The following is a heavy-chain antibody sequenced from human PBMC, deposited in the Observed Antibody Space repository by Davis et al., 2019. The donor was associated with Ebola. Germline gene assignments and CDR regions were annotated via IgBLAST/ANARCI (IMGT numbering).Heavy chain of an antibody. CDR2: INTDGTTT. V-gene: IGHV3-74*01. J-gene: IGHJ6*02. D-gene: IGHD2-8*02. CDR1: GFTFSNYW. CDR3: ARAPHCGGGVCNGFHYYGMDV. Sequence: GESLKISCAASGFTFSNYWIHWVRLAPGKGPVWVSRINTDGTTTTYADSVKGRFTISRDNAKNTLYLQMNSLRAEDTAVYYCARAPHCGGGVCNGFHYYGMDVWGQGALVTVSS.